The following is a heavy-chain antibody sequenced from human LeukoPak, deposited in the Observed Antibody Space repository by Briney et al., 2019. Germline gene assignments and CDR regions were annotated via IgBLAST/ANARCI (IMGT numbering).Heavy chain of an antibody. CDR1: GGSISGSSYY. CDR2: MYYSGGA. Sequence: SETLSLTCTVSGGSISGSSYYWGWIRQSPGKGLEWIGSMYYSGGAYNNPSLKSRVTISVDTSKNQFSLKLRSVTAADTAVYYCARDRGARDAFDIWGQGTMVTVSS. D-gene: IGHD1-26*01. J-gene: IGHJ3*02. CDR3: ARDRGARDAFDI. V-gene: IGHV4-39*07.